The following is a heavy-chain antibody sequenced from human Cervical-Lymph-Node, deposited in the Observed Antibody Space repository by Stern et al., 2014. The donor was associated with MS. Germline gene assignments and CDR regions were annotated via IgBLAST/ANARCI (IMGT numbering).Heavy chain of an antibody. CDR1: GGSISTYY. D-gene: IGHD1-26*01. CDR2: VYYSGST. V-gene: IGHV4-59*01. Sequence: QVQLQQSGPGLVKPSETLSLTCIVSGGSISTYYWNWVRQPPGKGLEWIGYVYYSGSTNYNPSLKSRVTISIDTAKNQFSLKLNSVTAADTAVYYCVRDGLSGSPDYWGQGTLVTVSS. J-gene: IGHJ4*02. CDR3: VRDGLSGSPDY.